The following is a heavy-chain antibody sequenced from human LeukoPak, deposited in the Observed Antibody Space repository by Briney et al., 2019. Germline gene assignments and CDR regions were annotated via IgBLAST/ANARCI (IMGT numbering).Heavy chain of an antibody. V-gene: IGHV3-23*01. CDR2: ISASGGST. CDR1: GFTFSSYW. D-gene: IGHD1-26*01. CDR3: AKDQRWESPHYLDS. J-gene: IGHJ4*02. Sequence: GGSLRLSCAASGFTFSSYWMSWVRQVPGKGLEWVSGISASGGSTSYADSVRGRFTISRDNSKNTLYVQMNSLRDEDTAVCYCAKDQRWESPHYLDSWGQGTLVTVSS.